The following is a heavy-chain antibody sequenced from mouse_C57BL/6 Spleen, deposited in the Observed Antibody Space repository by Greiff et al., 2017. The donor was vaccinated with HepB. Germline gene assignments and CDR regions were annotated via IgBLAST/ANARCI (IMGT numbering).Heavy chain of an antibody. V-gene: IGHV5-4*01. CDR1: GFTFSSYA. Sequence: EVQLVESGGGLVKPGGSLKLSCAASGFTFSSYAMSWVRQTPEKRLEWVATISDGGSYTYYPDNVKGRFTISRDNAKNNLYLQMSHLKSEDTAMYYCARGDYGSLYYFDYWGQGTTLTVSS. J-gene: IGHJ2*01. D-gene: IGHD1-1*01. CDR2: ISDGGSYT. CDR3: ARGDYGSLYYFDY.